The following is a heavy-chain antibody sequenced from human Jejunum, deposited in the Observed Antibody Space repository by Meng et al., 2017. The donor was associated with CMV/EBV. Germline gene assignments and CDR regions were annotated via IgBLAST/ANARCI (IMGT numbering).Heavy chain of an antibody. CDR3: ARSGSGWSVDF. J-gene: IGHJ4*02. D-gene: IGHD2-15*01. CDR1: GYTFTNYA. Sequence: QVQHVQSGAEVKKPGASVKVSCKTSGYTFTNYAIHWVRQAPGQGLEWMGWINAGSGNTKYSQNFQDRVTMTRDTSATTAYMELSSLRSEDTAIYYCARSGSGWSVDFWGQGTLVTVSS. CDR2: INAGSGNT. V-gene: IGHV1-3*01.